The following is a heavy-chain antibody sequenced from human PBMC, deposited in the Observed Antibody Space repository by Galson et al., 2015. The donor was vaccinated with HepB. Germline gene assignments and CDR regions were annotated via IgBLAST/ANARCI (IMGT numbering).Heavy chain of an antibody. Sequence: SLRLSCAASGFTFSDHSMNWVRQAPGKGLEWVSSISRTSININYADSVKDRYTISRDNAKNSLYLQMNSLRAEDTAVYYCTRDVGNTKTYQYHGMDVWGQGTTITVSS. D-gene: IGHD2-2*01. V-gene: IGHV3-21*01. J-gene: IGHJ6*02. CDR1: GFTFSDHS. CDR2: ISRTSINI. CDR3: TRDVGNTKTYQYHGMDV.